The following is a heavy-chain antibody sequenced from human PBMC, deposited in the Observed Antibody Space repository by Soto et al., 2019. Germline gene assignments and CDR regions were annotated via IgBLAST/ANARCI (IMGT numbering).Heavy chain of an antibody. D-gene: IGHD6-6*01. J-gene: IGHJ4*02. CDR3: ARRGMYSSSYPHY. CDR2: INHSGST. CDR1: GGSFSGYY. V-gene: IGHV4-34*01. Sequence: SETLSLTCAVYGGSFSGYYWSWIRQPPGKGLEWIGEINHSGSTNYNPSLKSRVTISVDTSKNQFSVKLSPVTAADTAVYYCARRGMYSSSYPHYWGQGTLVTVS.